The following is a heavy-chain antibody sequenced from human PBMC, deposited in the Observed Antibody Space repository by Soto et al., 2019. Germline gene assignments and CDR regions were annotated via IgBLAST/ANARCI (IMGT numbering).Heavy chain of an antibody. Sequence: QVQLVESGGGVVQPGRSLRLSCAASGFTFGSYGMHWVRQAPGKGLEWVAVISYDGSNKYYADSVKGRFTISRDNSKNTLYLQMNSLRAEDTAVYYCAKGGAVAGVMDVWGQGTTVTVSS. CDR2: ISYDGSNK. V-gene: IGHV3-30*18. CDR3: AKGGAVAGVMDV. J-gene: IGHJ6*02. CDR1: GFTFGSYG. D-gene: IGHD6-19*01.